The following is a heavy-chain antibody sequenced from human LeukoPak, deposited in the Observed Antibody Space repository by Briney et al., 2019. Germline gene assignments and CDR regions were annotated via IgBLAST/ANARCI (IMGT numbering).Heavy chain of an antibody. J-gene: IGHJ4*02. CDR2: IIPILGIA. Sequence: GASVKVSCKASGGTFSSYAISWVRQAPGQGLEWMGRIIPILGIANYAQKFQGRVTITADKSTSTAYMELSSLRSEDTAVYYCARDSRWGAGPPFDYWGQGTLVTVSS. CDR3: ARDSRWGAGPPFDY. V-gene: IGHV1-69*04. CDR1: GGTFSSYA. D-gene: IGHD4-23*01.